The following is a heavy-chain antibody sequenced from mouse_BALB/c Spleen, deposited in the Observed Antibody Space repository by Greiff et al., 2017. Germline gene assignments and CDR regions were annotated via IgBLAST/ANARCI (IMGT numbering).Heavy chain of an antibody. CDR2: IDPENGNT. CDR1: GFNIKDYY. Sequence: EVQLVESGAELVRPGALVKLSCKASGFNIKDYYMHWVKQRPEQGLEWIGWIDPENGNTIYDPKFQGKASITADTSSNTAYLQLSSLTSEDTAVYYCARSPWGSPLYYAMDYWGQGTSVTVSS. J-gene: IGHJ4*01. V-gene: IGHV14-1*02. CDR3: ARSPWGSPLYYAMDY. D-gene: IGHD1-1*01.